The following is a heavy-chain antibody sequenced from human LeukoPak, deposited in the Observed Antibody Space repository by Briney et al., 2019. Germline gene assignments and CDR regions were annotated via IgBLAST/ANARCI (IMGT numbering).Heavy chain of an antibody. D-gene: IGHD5-24*01. Sequence: GGSLRLSCVVSGFPISTYTTTWVRQTPEKGLEWVSSITFSGGTTYYADSVRGRFTFSRDDSENTLYLQMTSLRVEDTAVYYCARAQGTTNGLLDNWGQGVLVTVSS. CDR3: ARAQGTTNGLLDN. CDR1: GFPISTYT. CDR2: ITFSGGTT. J-gene: IGHJ4*02. V-gene: IGHV3-23*01.